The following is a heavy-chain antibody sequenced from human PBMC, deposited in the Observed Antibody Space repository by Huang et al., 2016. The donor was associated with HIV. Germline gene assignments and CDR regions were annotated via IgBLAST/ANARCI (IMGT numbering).Heavy chain of an antibody. D-gene: IGHD3-10*01. J-gene: IGHJ4*02. CDR2: INHNEKS. CDR3: ARGFNYYASDNLGVYYFDS. V-gene: IGHV4-34*02. Sequence: QVQLKQWGAGLLKPSETLSLTCAVYGGGFRGSSWTWIRQFPEKGLEWIGDINHNEKSIYNPSLSARVTISTDTSKNHFSLHLTSVTAADTALYYYARGFNYYASDNLGVYYFDSWGLGTLVTVSP. CDR1: GGGFRGSS.